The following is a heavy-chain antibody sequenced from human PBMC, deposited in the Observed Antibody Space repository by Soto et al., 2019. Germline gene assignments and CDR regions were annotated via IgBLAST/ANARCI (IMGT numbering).Heavy chain of an antibody. V-gene: IGHV2-5*02. CDR2: IYWDDEK. J-gene: IGHJ2*01. D-gene: IGHD2-15*01. CDR1: GFSLSTSGVG. Sequence: ITLKESGPTLVKPTQTLTLPCKFSGFSLSTSGVGVGWIRQPPGKALEWLALIYWDDEKRYSPSLKSRLTSTTDTSKNQVVLTMTNKDPLDTATYYCAHSRDGGTNYGNVDLWGRGTLVTVSS. CDR3: AHSRDGGTNYGNVDL.